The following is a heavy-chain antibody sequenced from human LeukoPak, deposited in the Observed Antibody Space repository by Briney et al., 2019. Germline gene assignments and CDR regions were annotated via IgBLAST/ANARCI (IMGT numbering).Heavy chain of an antibody. Sequence: GGSLRLSCAASGFTFSSYAMHWVRQAPGKGLEYVSGISSNGGSAYYANSVKCRFTISRDNSKNTLYLQMGSLRAEDMAVYYCATGGAHGHYYGMDVWGQGTTVTVSS. V-gene: IGHV3-64*01. D-gene: IGHD3-16*01. CDR3: ATGGAHGHYYGMDV. CDR1: GFTFSSYA. J-gene: IGHJ6*02. CDR2: ISSNGGSA.